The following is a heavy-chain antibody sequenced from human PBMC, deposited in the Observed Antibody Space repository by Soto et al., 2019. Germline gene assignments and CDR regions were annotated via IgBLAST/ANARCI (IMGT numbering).Heavy chain of an antibody. CDR2: IDPSDSYT. CDR3: ARLPYYDSSGYYPPPYYFDY. D-gene: IGHD3-22*01. V-gene: IGHV5-10-1*01. J-gene: IGHJ4*02. CDR1: GYSFTSYW. Sequence: GESLKISCKGSGYSFTSYWISWVRQMPGKGLEWMGRIDPSDSYTNYSPSFQGHVTISADKSISTAYLQWSSLKASDTAMYYCARLPYYDSSGYYPPPYYFDYWGQGTLVTVSS.